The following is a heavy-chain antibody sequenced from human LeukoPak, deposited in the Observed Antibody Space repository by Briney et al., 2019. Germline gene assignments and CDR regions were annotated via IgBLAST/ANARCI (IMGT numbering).Heavy chain of an antibody. J-gene: IGHJ6*02. CDR1: GYTFSNYG. CDR3: ARLVVPAAMNGMDV. V-gene: IGHV1-18*01. CDR2: VSTFDADT. D-gene: IGHD2-2*01. Sequence: ASVKVSCKASGYTFSNYGISWVRQAPGQGLEWVGWVSTFDADTNYAQKLQGRVTMTTDTSTSTAYMELRSLRSDDTAVYYCARLVVPAAMNGMDVWGQGTTVTVSS.